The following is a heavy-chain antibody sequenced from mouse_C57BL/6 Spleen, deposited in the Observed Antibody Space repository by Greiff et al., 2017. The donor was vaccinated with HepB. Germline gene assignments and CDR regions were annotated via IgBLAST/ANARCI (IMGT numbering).Heavy chain of an antibody. CDR1: GYTFTSYW. J-gene: IGHJ1*03. D-gene: IGHD1-1*01. Sequence: QVQLQQPGAELVRPGSSVKLSCKASGYTFTSYWMHWVKQRPIQGLEWIGNIDPSDSETHYNQKFKDKATLTVDKSSSTAYMQLSSLTSEDSAVYYCARSGYYYGSSYGWYFDVWGTGTTVTVSS. CDR3: ARSGYYYGSSYGWYFDV. CDR2: IDPSDSET. V-gene: IGHV1-52*01.